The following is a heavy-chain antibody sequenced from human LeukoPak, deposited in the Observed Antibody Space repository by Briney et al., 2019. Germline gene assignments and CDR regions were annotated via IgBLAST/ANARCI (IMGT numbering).Heavy chain of an antibody. CDR3: SRAVAGSVGWFDP. V-gene: IGHV4-59*01. Sequence: SETLSLTCTVSGGSISDYYWSWIRQSPGKGLEWIGYIYHSGTTNYNPSLKSRVTISVDTSKNQFSLKLSSVTAADTAVYLCSRAVAGSVGWFDPWGQGTLVTVSS. CDR2: IYHSGTT. D-gene: IGHD6-19*01. CDR1: GGSISDYY. J-gene: IGHJ5*02.